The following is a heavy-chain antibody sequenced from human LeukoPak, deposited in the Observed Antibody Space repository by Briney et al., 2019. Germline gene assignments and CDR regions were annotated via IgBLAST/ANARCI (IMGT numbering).Heavy chain of an antibody. CDR1: GFTFSSYA. V-gene: IGHV3-23*01. D-gene: IGHD2-15*01. CDR2: LSDSGGST. Sequence: KSGGSLRLSCAASGFTFSSYAMSWVRQAPGKGLEWVSALSDSGGSTYYADSVKGRFTISRDNSKNTLFLQMNSLRVEDTAVYSCTRGPRPLRYCSGGSCPSYYSGMDVWGLGTTVTVSS. CDR3: TRGPRPLRYCSGGSCPSYYSGMDV. J-gene: IGHJ6*02.